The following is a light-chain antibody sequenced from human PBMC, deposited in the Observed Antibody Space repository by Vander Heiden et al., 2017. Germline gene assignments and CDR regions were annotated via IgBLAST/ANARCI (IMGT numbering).Light chain of an antibody. J-gene: IGKJ4*01. V-gene: IGKV3-11*01. Sequence: EIVLTQSPATLSLSPGERATLSCRASQSVSSYLDWYQQKPGQAPRLLIYDASNRANGIPDRFSGSGSGTDFTLTSSSLEPEDFAVYYCQQRSNWHTFGGGTKVEIK. CDR1: QSVSSY. CDR3: QQRSNWHT. CDR2: DAS.